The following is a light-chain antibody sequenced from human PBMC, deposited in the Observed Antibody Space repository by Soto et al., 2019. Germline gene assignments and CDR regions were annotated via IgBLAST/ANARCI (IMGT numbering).Light chain of an antibody. V-gene: IGLV1-44*01. J-gene: IGLJ1*01. Sequence: QSALTQPPSASWTPGQRVTISCSGSRSNIGSNTVNWYQQLPGTSPKLLIYSNNQRPSGVPDRFSGSKSGTSASLAISGLQSEAEADYYCAAWDDSLNGYVFGTGTKVTVL. CDR3: AAWDDSLNGYV. CDR2: SNN. CDR1: RSNIGSNT.